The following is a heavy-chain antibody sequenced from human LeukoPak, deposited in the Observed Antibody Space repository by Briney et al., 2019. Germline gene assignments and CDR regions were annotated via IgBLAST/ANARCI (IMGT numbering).Heavy chain of an antibody. J-gene: IGHJ3*02. D-gene: IGHD6-13*01. Sequence: GGSLRLSCAASGFTFSSYEMNWVRQAPGKGLEWVSYISSSGSTIYYADSVKGRFTISRDNAKNSLYLQMNSLRAEDTAVYYCARATPSSWYRQDAFDIWGQGTMVTVSS. CDR1: GFTFSSYE. V-gene: IGHV3-48*03. CDR3: ARATPSSWYRQDAFDI. CDR2: ISSSGSTI.